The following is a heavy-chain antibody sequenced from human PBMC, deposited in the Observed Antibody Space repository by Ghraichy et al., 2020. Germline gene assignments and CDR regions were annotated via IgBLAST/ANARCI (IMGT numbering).Heavy chain of an antibody. Sequence: GGSLRLSCAASGFTFSSYGMHWVRQAPGKGLEWVAVIWYDGSITLYGDSVKGRFTISRDNSKNTVYLQMNSLRAEDTAVYYCARGYVEMIGDYWGQGSLVTFS. D-gene: IGHD2-21*01. J-gene: IGHJ4*02. V-gene: IGHV3-33*01. CDR1: GFTFSSYG. CDR2: IWYDGSIT. CDR3: ARGYVEMIGDY.